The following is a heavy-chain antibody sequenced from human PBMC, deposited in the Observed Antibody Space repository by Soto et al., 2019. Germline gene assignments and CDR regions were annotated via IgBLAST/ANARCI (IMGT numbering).Heavy chain of an antibody. Sequence: QVQVQESGPGLVRPSETLSLTCTVSGGSISSRDSYWGWIRQPPGKGLEWIGSFHYSGSTYYNPSLKCGVAISVDTSKNQLSLRGTSVTAADTAVYYCARGFGRSHFDYWGQGTLVTVSS. J-gene: IGHJ4*02. V-gene: IGHV4-39*01. D-gene: IGHD3-16*01. CDR1: GGSISSRDSY. CDR2: FHYSGST. CDR3: ARGFGRSHFDY.